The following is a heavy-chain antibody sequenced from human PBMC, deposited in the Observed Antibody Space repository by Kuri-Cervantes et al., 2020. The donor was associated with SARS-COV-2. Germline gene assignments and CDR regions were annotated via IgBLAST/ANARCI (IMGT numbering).Heavy chain of an antibody. V-gene: IGHV3-30*03. Sequence: GGSLRLSCAASGFNFSRTDMHWVRQAPGKGLEWVAVISHDGKNKKCIASGKGRFTISRDNSQNTLYLHMNSLRVEDTAVYYCAREFHDFWSGYYGPYYFYAMAVWGQGTRVTGAS. D-gene: IGHD3-3*01. CDR1: GFNFSRTD. CDR2: ISHDGKNK. CDR3: AREFHDFWSGYYGPYYFYAMAV. J-gene: IGHJ6*01.